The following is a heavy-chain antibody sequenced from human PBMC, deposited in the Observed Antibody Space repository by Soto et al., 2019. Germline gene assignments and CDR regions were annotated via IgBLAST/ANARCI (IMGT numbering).Heavy chain of an antibody. CDR2: ISSSSSYT. CDR3: ARDLVVVPAATAYYYGMDV. V-gene: IGHV3-11*06. Sequence: NPGGSLRLSCAASGFTFSDYYMSWIRQAPGKGLEWVSYISSSSSYTNYADSVKGRFTISRDNAKNSLYLQMNSLRAEDTAVYYCARDLVVVPAATAYYYGMDVWGQGTTVTVSS. CDR1: GFTFSDYY. J-gene: IGHJ6*02. D-gene: IGHD2-2*01.